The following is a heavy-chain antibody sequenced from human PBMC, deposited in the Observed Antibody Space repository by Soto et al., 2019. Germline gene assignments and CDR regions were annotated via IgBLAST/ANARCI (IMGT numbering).Heavy chain of an antibody. Sequence: SETLSLTCTVAGGPIGTDYWNWIRQPPGRGLEWIGYIYYSGNTNYNPSLKSRVTISLDMSKKQFSLKLSSVTAADTAVYYCARAVASFDLWGQGTLVTVSS. CDR1: GGPIGTDY. J-gene: IGHJ4*02. CDR2: IYYSGNT. V-gene: IGHV4-59*12. CDR3: ARAVASFDL. D-gene: IGHD5-12*01.